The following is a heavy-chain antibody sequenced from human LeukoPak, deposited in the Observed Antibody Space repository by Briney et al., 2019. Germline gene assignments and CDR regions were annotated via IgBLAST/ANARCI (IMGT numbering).Heavy chain of an antibody. J-gene: IGHJ4*02. CDR2: ISYDGSNK. D-gene: IGHD1-26*01. V-gene: IGHV3-30*18. CDR3: AKWGTSGSYYPSYYFDY. Sequence: PGGSLRLSCAASGFTFSSYGMHWVRQAPGKGLEWVAVISYDGSNKYYADSVKGRFTISRDNSKNTLYLQMNSLRAEDTAVYYCAKWGTSGSYYPSYYFDYWGQGTLVTVSS. CDR1: GFTFSSYG.